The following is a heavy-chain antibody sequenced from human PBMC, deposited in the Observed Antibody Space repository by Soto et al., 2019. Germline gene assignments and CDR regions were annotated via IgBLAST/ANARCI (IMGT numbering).Heavy chain of an antibody. CDR3: ARISLIRGYYYYGMDV. CDR1: GGTFSSYA. D-gene: IGHD2-8*01. V-gene: IGHV1-69*13. Sequence: SVKVSCKASGGTFSSYAISWVRQAPGQGLEWMGGIIPIFGTANYAQKFQGRVTITADESTSTAYMELSSLRSEDTAVYYCARISLIRGYYYYGMDVWGQGTTVTVSS. CDR2: IIPIFGTA. J-gene: IGHJ6*02.